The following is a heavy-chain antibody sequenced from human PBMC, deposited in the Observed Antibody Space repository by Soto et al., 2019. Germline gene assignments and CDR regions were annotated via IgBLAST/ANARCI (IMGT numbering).Heavy chain of an antibody. Sequence: SVKVSCKASGYTFTGYYMHWVRQAPGQGLEWMGWINPNSGGTNYAQKFQGRVTMTRDTSISTAYMELSRLRSDDTAVYYCARVNVVVVAATREYYFDYWGQGTLVTVSS. CDR3: ARVNVVVVAATREYYFDY. CDR1: GYTFTGYY. J-gene: IGHJ4*02. D-gene: IGHD2-15*01. V-gene: IGHV1-2*02. CDR2: INPNSGGT.